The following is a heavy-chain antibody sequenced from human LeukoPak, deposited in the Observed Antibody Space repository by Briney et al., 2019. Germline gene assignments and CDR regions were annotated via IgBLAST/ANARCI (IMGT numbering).Heavy chain of an antibody. CDR2: MSAYNDRT. J-gene: IGHJ4*02. CDR1: GFTFSNTA. Sequence: PGGSLRLSCAASGFTFSNTAMSWVRQTPGKGLEWVATMSAYNDRTHYADSVRGRFTVSRDNSKNTLSLQMNSLREDDTAVYYCAQELSDIFVVRTDSWGRGTLVTVSS. V-gene: IGHV3-23*01. CDR3: AQELSDIFVVRTDS. D-gene: IGHD3-9*01.